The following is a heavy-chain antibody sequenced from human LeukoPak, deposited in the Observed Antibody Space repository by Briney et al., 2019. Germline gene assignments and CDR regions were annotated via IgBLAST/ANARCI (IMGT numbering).Heavy chain of an antibody. CDR1: GFTFSSYS. Sequence: PGGSLRLSCAASGFTFSSYSMNWVRQAPGKGLEWVSYISSSSNTIYYADSVKGRFTISRDTSKNTLYLQMNSLRPEDTAVYYCARDTYGGANSWGQGTLVTVSS. V-gene: IGHV3-48*01. CDR2: ISSSSNTI. CDR3: ARDTYGGANS. J-gene: IGHJ4*02. D-gene: IGHD4-23*01.